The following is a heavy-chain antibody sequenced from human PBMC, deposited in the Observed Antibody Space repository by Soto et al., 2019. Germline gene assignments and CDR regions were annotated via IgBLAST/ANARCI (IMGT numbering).Heavy chain of an antibody. V-gene: IGHV4-30-4*01. D-gene: IGHD1-1*01. Sequence: QVQLQESGPGLVKPSQTLSLTCTVSGGSISSGDYYWSWIRQPPGKGLEWIGYIYYSGSTYYNPSLKSRVTISVETYKNQFSLKMSSVTAADTAVYYCAREKMYNAFDIWCQGTMVTVSS. CDR3: AREKMYNAFDI. J-gene: IGHJ3*02. CDR2: IYYSGST. CDR1: GGSISSGDYY.